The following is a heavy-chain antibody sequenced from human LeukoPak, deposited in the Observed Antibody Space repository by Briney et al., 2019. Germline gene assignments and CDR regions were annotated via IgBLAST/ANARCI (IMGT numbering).Heavy chain of an antibody. CDR1: GFTFSDYY. CDR2: ISSSSSYT. CDR3: SAQPEAVAGGMHY. D-gene: IGHD6-19*01. J-gene: IGHJ4*02. Sequence: PGGSLRLSCAASGFTFSDYYMSWIRQAPGKGLEWVSYISSSSSYTNYADSVKGRFTISRDNAKNSLYLQMNTLRAEDTAVYYCSAQPEAVAGGMHYWGQGALVTVSS. V-gene: IGHV3-11*03.